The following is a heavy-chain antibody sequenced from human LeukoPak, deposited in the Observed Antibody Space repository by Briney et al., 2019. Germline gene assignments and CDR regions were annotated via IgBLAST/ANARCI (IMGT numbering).Heavy chain of an antibody. CDR1: GYTFTSYY. CDR3: ARELLAGAAAGMGPFDY. J-gene: IGHJ4*02. D-gene: IGHD6-13*01. CDR2: INPSGGST. V-gene: IGHV1-46*01. Sequence: ASVKVSCKASGYTFTSYYMHWVRQAPGQGLEWMGIINPSGGSTGYAQKFQGRVTITADESTSTAYMELSSLRSEDTAVYYCARELLAGAAAGMGPFDYWGQGTLVTVSS.